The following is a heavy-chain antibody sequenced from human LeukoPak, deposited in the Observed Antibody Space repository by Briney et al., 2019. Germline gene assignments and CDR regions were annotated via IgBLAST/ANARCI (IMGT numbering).Heavy chain of an antibody. D-gene: IGHD6-6*01. CDR2: ISDNGGST. V-gene: IGHV3-23*01. CDR3: AKANTAARPYYFDY. J-gene: IGHJ4*02. Sequence: PGGSLRLSCAASGFTFASYVMSWVRQAPGKGLEWVSAISDNGGSTYSADSVKGRFTISRDNSKNTLSLQMNSLRADDTAIYYCAKANTAARPYYFDYWGQGTLVTVSS. CDR1: GFTFASYV.